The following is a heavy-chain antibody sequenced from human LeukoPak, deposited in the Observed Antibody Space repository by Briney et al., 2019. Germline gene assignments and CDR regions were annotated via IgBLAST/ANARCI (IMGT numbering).Heavy chain of an antibody. J-gene: IGHJ4*02. V-gene: IGHV5-51*01. CDR2: IYPGDSDT. Sequence: GESLKISCKGSGYSFTSYWIGWVRQMPGKGLEWMGIIYPGDSDTRYSPSFQGQVTISADKSISTAYLQWSSLKASDTAMYYCARHTDYYDSSGYYPFDYWGQGTLVTVSS. CDR1: GYSFTSYW. D-gene: IGHD3-22*01. CDR3: ARHTDYYDSSGYYPFDY.